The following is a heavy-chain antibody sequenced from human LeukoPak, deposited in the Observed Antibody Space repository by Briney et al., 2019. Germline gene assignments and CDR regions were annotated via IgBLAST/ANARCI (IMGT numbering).Heavy chain of an antibody. V-gene: IGHV3-23*01. CDR3: ARQIGYCSGGSCYFDN. D-gene: IGHD2-15*01. Sequence: GGSLRLSCTASGFTFSNYAMSWVRRAPGTGLQWVSAISGSGGDTYHADSVKGRFTISRDKSKNTVVLQMNSLRVDDMGVYYCARQIGYCSGGSCYFDNWGQGTLVTVSS. J-gene: IGHJ4*02. CDR1: GFTFSNYA. CDR2: ISGSGGDT.